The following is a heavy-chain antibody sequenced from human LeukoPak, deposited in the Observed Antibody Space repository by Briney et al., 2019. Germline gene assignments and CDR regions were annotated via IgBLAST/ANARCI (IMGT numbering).Heavy chain of an antibody. CDR1: GDSFSGYY. CDR3: GSGDNWGEY. J-gene: IGHJ4*02. CDR2: INHSGST. Sequence: SETLSLTCAVYGDSFSGYYWAWMRQPPGKGLEWIGEINHSGSTYYNPSLTSRVTISVDPSKNQFSLKLTSVTAADTAVYYCGSGDNWGEYWGQGTLVTVSS. D-gene: IGHD7-27*01. V-gene: IGHV4-34*01.